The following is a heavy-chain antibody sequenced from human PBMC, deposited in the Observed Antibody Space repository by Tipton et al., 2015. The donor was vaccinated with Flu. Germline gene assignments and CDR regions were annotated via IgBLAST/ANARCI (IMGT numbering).Heavy chain of an antibody. CDR3: ARRDYSNYVSEPKSWFDS. V-gene: IGHV4-4*09. J-gene: IGHJ5*01. D-gene: IGHD4-11*01. CDR2: IYNNAYT. CDR1: GGSIGSFY. Sequence: TLSLTCTVSGGSIGSFYWNWIRQPPGKGLEWIGYIYNNAYTKYNPSLKSRVTISVDTSKKQFSLQLRSVTAADTAVYYCARRDYSNYVSEPKSWFDSWGLGSLVTVSS.